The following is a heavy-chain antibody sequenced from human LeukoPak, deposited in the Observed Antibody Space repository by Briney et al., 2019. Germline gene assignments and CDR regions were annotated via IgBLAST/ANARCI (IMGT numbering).Heavy chain of an antibody. CDR1: GYTFTSYY. V-gene: IGHV1-18*04. CDR2: ISAYNGNT. CDR3: ARDGSSVPKENYYGMDV. D-gene: IGHD3-10*01. Sequence: GASVKVSCKASGYTFTSYYMHWVRQAPGQGLEWMGWISAYNGNTNYAQKLQGRVTMTTDTSTSTAYMELRSLRSDDTAVYYCARDGSSVPKENYYGMDVWGQGTTVTVSS. J-gene: IGHJ6*02.